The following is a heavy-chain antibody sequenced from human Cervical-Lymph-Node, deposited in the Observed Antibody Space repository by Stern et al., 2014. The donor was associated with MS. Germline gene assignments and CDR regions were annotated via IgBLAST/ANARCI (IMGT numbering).Heavy chain of an antibody. V-gene: IGHV1-46*01. CDR3: ASGTGSKRPTGNY. Sequence: MQLVESGAEVKKPGASVKVSCKASGYSFTSHYMHWVRQAPGQGLEWVGIINPSGDNASYAQKLQGRVTMTRDTSTSTVYMELSSLRSEDTAVYYCASGTGSKRPTGNYWGQGTLVTVSS. CDR2: INPSGDNA. J-gene: IGHJ4*02. CDR1: GYSFTSHY. D-gene: IGHD3/OR15-3a*01.